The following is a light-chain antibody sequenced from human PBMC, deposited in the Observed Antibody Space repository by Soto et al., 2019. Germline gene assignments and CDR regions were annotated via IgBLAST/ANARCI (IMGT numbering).Light chain of an antibody. CDR2: AAS. Sequence: DIQMTQSPSSVSASVGDKVSITCRAHQDIRSWLAWYQQRPGKAPNLLIYAASTLQSGVPSRFSGSGSGTEFTLTISGLQPEDFATYYCQQLNSYRTFGQGTKVDIK. V-gene: IGKV1-12*01. J-gene: IGKJ1*01. CDR3: QQLNSYRT. CDR1: QDIRSW.